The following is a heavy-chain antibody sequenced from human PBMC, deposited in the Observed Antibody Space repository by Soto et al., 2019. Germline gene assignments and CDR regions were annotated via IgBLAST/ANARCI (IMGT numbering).Heavy chain of an antibody. CDR2: IFYSGTT. J-gene: IGHJ5*02. V-gene: IGHV4-59*01. D-gene: IGHD5-12*01. Sequence: SETLSLTCTVSSGSMSNDFWSWIRQPPGKGLEWIGYIFYSGTTNYNPSLKSRVTISVDTSKNQFSLKVTSVTAADTAVYYCARTRXSGYYEWAERSYSWFDPWGQGTLVTVSS. CDR3: ARTRXSGYYEWAERSYSWFDP. CDR1: SGSMSNDF.